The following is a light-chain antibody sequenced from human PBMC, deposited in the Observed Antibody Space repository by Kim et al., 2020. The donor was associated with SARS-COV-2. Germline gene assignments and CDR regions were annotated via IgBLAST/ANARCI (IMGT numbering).Light chain of an antibody. J-gene: IGKJ1*01. CDR3: QKYDSAPWT. V-gene: IGKV1-27*01. CDR2: GAS. CDR1: QVINNY. Sequence: AFVGDRVTITGRASQVINNYLAWYQQKPGKAPTVLIYGASTLHSGVPSRFSGSGSGTDFTLTISSLQPEDGGTYYCQKYDSAPWTFGHGTKVDIK.